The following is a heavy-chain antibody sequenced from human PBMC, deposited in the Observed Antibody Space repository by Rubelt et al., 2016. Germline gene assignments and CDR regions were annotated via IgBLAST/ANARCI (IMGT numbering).Heavy chain of an antibody. Sequence: QVQLVQSGAEVKKPGASVKVSCKASGYTFTSYGISWVRQAPGQGLEWMGWISAYNGNTNYAQKTQGRVTMTKNTSTSTASMELRSLRSADTPVYYCARYLGIEGDFDYGGQGTLVTVSS. V-gene: IGHV1-18*01. CDR2: ISAYNGNT. CDR3: ARYLGIEGDFDY. CDR1: GYTFTSYG. J-gene: IGHJ4*02. D-gene: IGHD7-27*01.